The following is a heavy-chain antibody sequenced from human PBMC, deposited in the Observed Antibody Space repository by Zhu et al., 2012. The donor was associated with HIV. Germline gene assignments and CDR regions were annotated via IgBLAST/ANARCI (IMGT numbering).Heavy chain of an antibody. CDR3: ARHRSYSSGEFDP. D-gene: IGHD6-19*01. CDR1: GYSISSGYY. CDR2: IYHSGST. Sequence: QVQLQESGPGLVKPSETLSLTCAVSGYSISSGYYWGWIRQPPGKGLEWIGSIYHSGSTYYNPSLKSRVTISVDTSKNQFSLKLSSVTAADTAVYYCARHRSYSSGEFDPWGQGTLVTVSS. J-gene: IGHJ5*02. V-gene: IGHV4-38-2*01.